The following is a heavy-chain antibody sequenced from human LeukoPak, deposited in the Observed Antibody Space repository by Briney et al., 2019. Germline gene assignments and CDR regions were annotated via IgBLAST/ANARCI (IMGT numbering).Heavy chain of an antibody. D-gene: IGHD6-13*01. V-gene: IGHV4-38-2*02. CDR2: IYHSGST. CDR3: ARPPGIAAAWFDP. Sequence: SETLSLTCTVSGYSISSGYYWGWIRQPPGKGLEWIGSIYHSGSTYYNPSLKSRVTISVDTSKDQFSLKLNSVTAADTAVYYCARPPGIAAAWFDPWGQGTLVTVSS. CDR1: GYSISSGYY. J-gene: IGHJ5*02.